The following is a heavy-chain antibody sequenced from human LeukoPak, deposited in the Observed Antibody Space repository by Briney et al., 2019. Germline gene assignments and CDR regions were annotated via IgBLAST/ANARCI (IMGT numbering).Heavy chain of an antibody. CDR1: GGSISSYY. V-gene: IGHV4-59*01. CDR3: ARVTGYMIEDYFDY. J-gene: IGHJ4*02. CDR2: IYYSGST. Sequence: PSETLSLTCTVSGGSISSYYWSWIRQPSGKGLEWIGYIYYSGSTNYNPSLKSRVTISVETSKNQFSLKLSSVTAADTAVYYCARVTGYMIEDYFDYWGQGTLVTVSS. D-gene: IGHD3-22*01.